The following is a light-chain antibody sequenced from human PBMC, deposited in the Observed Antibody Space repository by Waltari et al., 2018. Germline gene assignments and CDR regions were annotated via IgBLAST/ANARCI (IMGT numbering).Light chain of an antibody. Sequence: QSALTQPRSVSGSPGQSVTISCTGTSSDVGGYNYVSWYQQHPGKAPKLMFYDVSNRPSGVPHRFSGSKSGNTASLTISGLQAEDEADYYCCSYAGSYTFVVFGGGTKLTVL. CDR1: SSDVGGYNY. CDR2: DVS. V-gene: IGLV2-11*01. J-gene: IGLJ2*01. CDR3: CSYAGSYTFVV.